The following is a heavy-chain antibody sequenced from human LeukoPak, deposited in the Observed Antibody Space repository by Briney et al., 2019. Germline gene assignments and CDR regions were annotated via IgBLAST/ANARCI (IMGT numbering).Heavy chain of an antibody. CDR3: ARDRESMTVRY. CDR2: IYFSGST. J-gene: IGHJ4*02. V-gene: IGHV4-31*03. CDR1: GGSISSGGYY. Sequence: SQTLSLTCTVSGGSISSGGYYWSWIRQHPGKGLEWIGYIYFSGSTYYNPPLKSRVTISLDTSKNQFSLKLSSVTAADTALYYCARDRESMTVRYWGQGTLVTVSS. D-gene: IGHD3-22*01.